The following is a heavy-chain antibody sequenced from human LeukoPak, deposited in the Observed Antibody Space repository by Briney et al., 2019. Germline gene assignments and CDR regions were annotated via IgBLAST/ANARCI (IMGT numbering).Heavy chain of an antibody. D-gene: IGHD1-14*01. CDR2: IGPTGSDR. V-gene: IGHV3-21*06. J-gene: IGHJ4*02. CDR3: ATETNGRHYDY. Sequence: SGGSLRLSCTASGLTFSTSSFNWVRQAPGKWLEWVASIGPTGSDRYHADSIKGRFTISRDNANNFLYLQMNSLRAEDTAVYYCATETNGRHYDYWGQGTLLTVSS. CDR1: GLTFSTSS.